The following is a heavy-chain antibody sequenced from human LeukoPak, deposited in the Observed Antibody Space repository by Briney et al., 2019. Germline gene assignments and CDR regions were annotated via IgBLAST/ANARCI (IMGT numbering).Heavy chain of an antibody. CDR1: GFTFSSYS. D-gene: IGHD6-19*01. J-gene: IGHJ4*02. Sequence: TGGSLRLSCAASGFTFSSYSMNWVRQAPGKGLVWVSYITSSSSTIYYADSVKGRFTISRDNAKSSLYLQMNSLRDEDTAVYYCARYSSGWIDSWGQGTLVTVSS. V-gene: IGHV3-48*02. CDR3: ARYSSGWIDS. CDR2: ITSSSSTI.